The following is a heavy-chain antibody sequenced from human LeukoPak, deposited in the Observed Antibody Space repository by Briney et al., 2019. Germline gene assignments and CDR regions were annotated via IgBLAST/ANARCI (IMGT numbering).Heavy chain of an antibody. Sequence: SETLSLTCSVSGYPISSVYYWSWIRQPPGKGLEWIGEINHSGSTNYNPSLKSRVTISVDTSKNQFSLKLSSVTAADTAVYYCARLNGYSSLYWGQGTLVTVSS. J-gene: IGHJ4*02. D-gene: IGHD6-13*01. CDR2: INHSGST. CDR3: ARLNGYSSLY. CDR1: GYPISSVYY. V-gene: IGHV4-38-2*02.